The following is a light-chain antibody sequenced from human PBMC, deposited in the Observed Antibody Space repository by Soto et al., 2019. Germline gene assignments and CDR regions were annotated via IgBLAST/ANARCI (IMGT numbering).Light chain of an antibody. Sequence: DIQMTQSPSTLSASVGDRVTITCRASQSISSWLAWYQQKPGKAPKLLIYDASSLESGVPSRFSGSGSGTDFTFTISSLQPEDIATYYRQQYDNLPITFGQGTRLENK. CDR3: QQYDNLPIT. J-gene: IGKJ5*01. CDR2: DAS. V-gene: IGKV1-5*01. CDR1: QSISSW.